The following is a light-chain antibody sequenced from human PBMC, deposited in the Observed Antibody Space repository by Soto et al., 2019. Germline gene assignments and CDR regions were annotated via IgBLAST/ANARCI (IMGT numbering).Light chain of an antibody. J-gene: IGLJ2*01. CDR3: SSYTSSSTLGV. V-gene: IGLV2-14*01. Sequence: QSALTQPASVSGSPGQSITISCTGTSSGVGGYNYVSWYQQHPGKAPKLMIYEVSNRPSGVSNRFSGSKSGNTASLTISGLQVEDEADYYCSSYTSSSTLGVFGGGTKVTVL. CDR2: EVS. CDR1: SSGVGGYNY.